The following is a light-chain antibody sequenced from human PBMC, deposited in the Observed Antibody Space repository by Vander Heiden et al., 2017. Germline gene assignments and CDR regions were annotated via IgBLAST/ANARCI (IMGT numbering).Light chain of an antibody. J-gene: IGLJ3*02. CDR3: SQYTRSRPWV. CDR2: EVS. V-gene: IGLV2-14*01. Sequence: SALTQPASVSGSPGQSITISCTGTSSDVGGYNYVSWYQQHPGKAPILMMEEVSNRPSGVSNRCSGSKSGKTALMNISGLQAEDEAYNDCSQYTRSRPWVFGRGTKVTVL. CDR1: SSDVGGYNY.